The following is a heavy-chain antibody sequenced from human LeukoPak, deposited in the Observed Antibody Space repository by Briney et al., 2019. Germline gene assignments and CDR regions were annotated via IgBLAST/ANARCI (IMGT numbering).Heavy chain of an antibody. J-gene: IGHJ4*02. V-gene: IGHV4-4*07. Sequence: PSETLSLTCTVSGGSIGSYYWSWIRQPAGKGLEWIGRIYTSGSTNYNPSLKSRVTMSVDTSKNQSSLKLSSVTAADTAVYYCARTPSYSSSWYYFDYWGQGTLVTVSS. CDR1: GGSIGSYY. CDR3: ARTPSYSSSWYYFDY. D-gene: IGHD6-13*01. CDR2: IYTSGST.